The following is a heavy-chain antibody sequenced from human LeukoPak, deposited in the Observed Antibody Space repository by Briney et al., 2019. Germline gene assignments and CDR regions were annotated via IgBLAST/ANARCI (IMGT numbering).Heavy chain of an antibody. CDR1: GGSFSGYY. J-gene: IGHJ4*02. Sequence: SETLSLTCAVYGGSFSGYYWSWIRQPPGKGLEWIGEINHSGSTNYNPSLKSRVTISVDTSKNQFSLKLSSVTAADTAVYYCARALQDHYDILTGPDYWGQGTLVTVSS. V-gene: IGHV4-34*01. D-gene: IGHD3-9*01. CDR2: INHSGST. CDR3: ARALQDHYDILTGPDY.